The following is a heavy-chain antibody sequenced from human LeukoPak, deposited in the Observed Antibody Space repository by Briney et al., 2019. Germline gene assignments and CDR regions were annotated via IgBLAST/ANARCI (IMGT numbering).Heavy chain of an antibody. V-gene: IGHV1-2*02. Sequence: ASVKVSCKASGYTFTCYIMHWVRQAPGQGLEWMGWINPNSGGTNYAQKFQGRVTMTRDTSISTAYMELSRLRSDDTAVYYCARVGGSNPYYHYYYYMDVWGKGTTVTVSS. D-gene: IGHD4-11*01. CDR3: ARVGGSNPYYHYYYYMDV. J-gene: IGHJ6*03. CDR1: GYTFTCYI. CDR2: INPNSGGT.